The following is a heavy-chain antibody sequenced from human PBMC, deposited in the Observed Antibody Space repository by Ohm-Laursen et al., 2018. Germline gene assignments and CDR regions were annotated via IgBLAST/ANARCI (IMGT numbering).Heavy chain of an antibody. V-gene: IGHV4-59*01. CDR2: IYYSGST. Sequence: SDTLSLTWTVSGGSISSYYWSWIRQPPGKGLEWIGYIYYSGSTNYNPSLKSRVTISVDTSKNQFSLKLSSVTAADTAVYYCARDGGVVPAAVDAFDIWGQGTMVTVSS. CDR1: GGSISSYY. CDR3: ARDGGVVPAAVDAFDI. D-gene: IGHD2-2*01. J-gene: IGHJ3*02.